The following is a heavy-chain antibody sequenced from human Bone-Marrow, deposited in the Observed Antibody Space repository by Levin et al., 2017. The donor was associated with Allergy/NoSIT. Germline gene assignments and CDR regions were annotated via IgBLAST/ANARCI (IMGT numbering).Heavy chain of an antibody. V-gene: IGHV3-48*01. D-gene: IGHD2-21*02. Sequence: ASETLSLTCAASGFIFSVYGMRWVRQAPGKGLEWVSYISGGSSTIHYTESVKGRFTVSRDNAKNSLYLEMNSLRAEDTAVYYCARGRGGDGRDYWGQGILVIVSS. J-gene: IGHJ4*02. CDR1: GFIFSVYG. CDR3: ARGRGGDGRDY. CDR2: ISGGSSTI.